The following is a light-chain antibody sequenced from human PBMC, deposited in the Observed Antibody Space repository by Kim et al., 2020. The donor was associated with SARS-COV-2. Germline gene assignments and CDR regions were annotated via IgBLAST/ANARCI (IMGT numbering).Light chain of an antibody. CDR3: QQRNSWPRT. V-gene: IGKV3-11*01. CDR1: QSISTS. CDR2: DAP. J-gene: IGKJ2*01. Sequence: SLSPGESATLSCRASQSISTSVGLYQQTPGQAPRLLIYDAPNRATGIPARFSGRGSGTDFTLTISSLEPEDFAVYYCQQRNSWPRTFGQGTKLEI.